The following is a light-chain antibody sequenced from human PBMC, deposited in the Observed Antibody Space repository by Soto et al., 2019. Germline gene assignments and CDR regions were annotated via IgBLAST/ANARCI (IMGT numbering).Light chain of an antibody. Sequence: SYELTQPPSVSVAPGKTARITCGGNNIGSKSVHWYQQKPGQAPVLVIYYDSDRPSGIPERFSGSNSGNTATLTISRVEAGDEADYYCPVWDSSSDNVVFGGGTKLTVL. J-gene: IGLJ2*01. CDR1: NIGSKS. CDR2: YDS. V-gene: IGLV3-21*04. CDR3: PVWDSSSDNVV.